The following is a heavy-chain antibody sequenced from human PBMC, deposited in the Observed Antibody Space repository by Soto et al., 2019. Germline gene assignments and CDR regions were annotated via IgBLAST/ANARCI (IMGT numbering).Heavy chain of an antibody. J-gene: IGHJ3*01. D-gene: IGHD6-19*01. V-gene: IGHV4-4*02. CDR2: IFHSGDT. Sequence: QVQLQESGPGLVKPSGTLSLTCAVSGDSISNSRWWTWVRQPPGKGLEWIGDIFHSGDTNYNPSLKNRVFISVNKSQNQYSLKVSSVTAADTAVYYCAYSTGWYRHDVWGQGTLVIVSS. CDR3: AYSTGWYRHDV. CDR1: GDSISNSRW.